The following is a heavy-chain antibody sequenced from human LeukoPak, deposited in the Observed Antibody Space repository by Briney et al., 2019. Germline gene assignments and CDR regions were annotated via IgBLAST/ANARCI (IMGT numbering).Heavy chain of an antibody. CDR1: GGSISSYY. V-gene: IGHV4-59*01. D-gene: IGHD3-10*01. CDR3: ARYPGLEGAGSKGAFDY. J-gene: IGHJ4*02. CDR2: ICYSGST. Sequence: SETLSLTCTVSGGSISSYYWSWIRQPPGKGLEWIGYICYSGSTNYNPSLKSRVTISVDMSKNQFSLKLRSVTAADTAVYYCARYPGLEGAGSKGAFDYWGQGTLVTVSS.